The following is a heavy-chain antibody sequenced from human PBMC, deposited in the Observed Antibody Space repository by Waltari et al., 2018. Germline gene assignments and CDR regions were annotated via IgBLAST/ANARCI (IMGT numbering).Heavy chain of an antibody. J-gene: IGHJ5*02. CDR1: GYSISSGYY. Sequence: QVQLQESGPGLVKPSETLSLTCAVSGYSISSGYYWGWTRPPPGKGLEWIGSIYHSGSTYYNPSLKSRVTISVDTSKNQFSLKLSSVTAADTAVYYCARLGIAAHRFDPWGQGTLVTVSS. CDR3: ARLGIAAHRFDP. D-gene: IGHD6-6*01. V-gene: IGHV4-38-2*01. CDR2: IYHSGST.